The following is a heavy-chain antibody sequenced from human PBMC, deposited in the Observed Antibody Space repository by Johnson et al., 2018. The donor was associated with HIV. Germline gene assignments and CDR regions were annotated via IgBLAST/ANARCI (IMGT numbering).Heavy chain of an antibody. CDR3: AKDTRSSSGLVAFDI. Sequence: QVQLVESGGGVVQPGRSLRLSCAASEFTFSNYDMHWVRQAPGKGLEWVAVISYDGSYEYYADSVKGRLTISRHNVKNTLYLQMNSLRDEDTAVYYCAKDTRSSSGLVAFDIWGQGSMVTVSS. J-gene: IGHJ3*02. CDR1: EFTFSNYD. V-gene: IGHV3-30*18. D-gene: IGHD6-6*01. CDR2: ISYDGSYE.